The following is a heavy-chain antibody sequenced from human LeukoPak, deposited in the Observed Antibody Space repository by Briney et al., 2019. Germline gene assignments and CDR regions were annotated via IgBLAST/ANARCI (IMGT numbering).Heavy chain of an antibody. Sequence: ASVKVSCKVSGYTFTDYYMHWVQQAPGKELEWMGLVDPEDGETIYAEKFQGRVTITADTSTDTAYMELSSLRSEDTAVYYCATGRWLQPFDPWGQGTLVTVSS. J-gene: IGHJ5*02. CDR1: GYTFTDYY. CDR2: VDPEDGET. V-gene: IGHV1-69-2*01. D-gene: IGHD5-24*01. CDR3: ATGRWLQPFDP.